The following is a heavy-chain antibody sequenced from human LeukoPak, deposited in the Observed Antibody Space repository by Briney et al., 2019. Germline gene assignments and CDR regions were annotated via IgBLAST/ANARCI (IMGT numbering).Heavy chain of an antibody. D-gene: IGHD6-19*01. V-gene: IGHV4-39*01. CDR2: IYYSAST. CDR3: ARHSSVAAVDY. J-gene: IGHJ4*02. Sequence: PSETLSLTCTVSGDSISSSIYYWGWIRQPPGKGLEWIGSIYYSASTYYNPSLKSRVTISVDTSKNQFSLKLNSVTAADTAVYYCARHSSVAAVDYWGQGTLVTASS. CDR1: GDSISSSIYY.